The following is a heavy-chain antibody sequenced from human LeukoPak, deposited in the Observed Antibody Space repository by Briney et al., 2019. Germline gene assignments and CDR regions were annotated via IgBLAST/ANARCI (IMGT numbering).Heavy chain of an antibody. CDR2: ISAYNGNT. CDR3: ARDLRYYYGSGSSDP. J-gene: IGHJ5*02. V-gene: IGHV1-18*01. D-gene: IGHD3-10*01. Sequence: GASVKVSCKASGGTFSSYAISWVRQAPGQGLEWMGWISAYNGNTNYAQKLQGRVTMTTDTSTSTAYMELRSLRSDDTAVYYCARDLRYYYGSGSSDPWGQGTLVTVSS. CDR1: GGTFSSYA.